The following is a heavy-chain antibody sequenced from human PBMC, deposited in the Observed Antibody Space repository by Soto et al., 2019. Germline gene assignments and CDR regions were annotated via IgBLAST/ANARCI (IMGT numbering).Heavy chain of an antibody. D-gene: IGHD3-3*01. CDR3: VHRGLYGVVAR. V-gene: IGHV2-5*02. Sequence: QITLMESGPTLGNPTETLTLTCSFSGFSLSTSGEAGGGIRQSPGQVLEWLTFSYWDDDKRYSPSLRNSLKFSKGTSRNEVVLTMTNMDTADTGTDYCVHRGLYGVVARWGQGTLVTVSS. CDR1: GFSLSTSGEA. CDR2: SYWDDDK. J-gene: IGHJ4*02.